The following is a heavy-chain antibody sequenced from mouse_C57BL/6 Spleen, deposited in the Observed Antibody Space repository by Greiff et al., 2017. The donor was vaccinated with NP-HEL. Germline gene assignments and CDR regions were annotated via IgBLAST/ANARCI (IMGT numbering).Heavy chain of an antibody. CDR1: GYTFTSYW. CDR2: IDPYDSDT. V-gene: IGHV1-52*01. Sequence: QVQLKQSGAELVRPGSSVKLSCKASGYTFTSYWMHWVKQRPIQGLEWIGNIDPYDSDTHYNQKFKDKATLTVDNSSSTAYMQLSSLTSEDYAVYYCARGGIRRDMDYWGQGTSVTVSS. D-gene: IGHD2-12*01. CDR3: ARGGIRRDMDY. J-gene: IGHJ4*01.